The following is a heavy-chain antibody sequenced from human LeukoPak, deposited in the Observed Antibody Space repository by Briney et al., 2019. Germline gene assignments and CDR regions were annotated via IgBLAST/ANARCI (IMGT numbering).Heavy chain of an antibody. J-gene: IGHJ6*02. CDR3: ARGPVTHYDFWSGYSRNYYYGMDV. CDR2: MNPNSGST. V-gene: IGHV1-8*01. CDR1: GYTFTSYD. Sequence: ASVKVSCKASGYTFTSYDINWVRQATGQGLEWMGWMNPNSGSTGYAQKFQGRVTMTRNTSISTAYMELSSLRSEDTAVYYCARGPVTHYDFWSGYSRNYYYGMDVWGQGTTVTVSS. D-gene: IGHD3-3*01.